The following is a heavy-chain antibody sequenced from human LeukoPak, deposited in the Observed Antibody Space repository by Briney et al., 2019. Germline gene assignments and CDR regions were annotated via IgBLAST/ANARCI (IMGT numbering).Heavy chain of an antibody. D-gene: IGHD1-26*01. V-gene: IGHV1-46*01. CDR1: GYTFTSYY. CDR3: ARDPRGSYCFDY. CDR2: INPSGGST. Sequence: GASVKVSCKASGYTFTSYYMHWVRQAPGQGLEWMGIINPSGGSTSYAQKFQGRVTMSRDTSTNTAYMELTRLTSDDTAVYFCARDPRGSYCFDYWGQGTLVSVSS. J-gene: IGHJ4*02.